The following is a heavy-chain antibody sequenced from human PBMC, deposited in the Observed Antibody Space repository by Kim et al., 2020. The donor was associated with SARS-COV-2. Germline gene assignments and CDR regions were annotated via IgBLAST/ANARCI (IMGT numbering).Heavy chain of an antibody. V-gene: IGHV3-23*01. J-gene: IGHJ4*02. Sequence: SNGITSYIDSVKVRFTISRDNSKNTMYLQMNNLRADDTALYFCARGVTYWGQGTLVTVSP. CDR2: SNGIT. CDR3: ARGVTY. D-gene: IGHD2-21*02.